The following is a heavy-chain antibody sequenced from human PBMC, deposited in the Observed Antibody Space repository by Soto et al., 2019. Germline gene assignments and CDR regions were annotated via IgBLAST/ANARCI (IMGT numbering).Heavy chain of an antibody. V-gene: IGHV1-18*01. Sequence: QVRLVQSGAEVKKPGASVKVSCKASGYTFTNYGIGWVRQAPGQGLEWMGWISAYIGNTNYAQKFQGRVTMTTDPSTSTAYMELRRLRSDDTALYYCARGVAVADWYFDLWGRGTLVTVSS. CDR1: GYTFTNYG. CDR2: ISAYIGNT. CDR3: ARGVAVADWYFDL. D-gene: IGHD6-19*01. J-gene: IGHJ2*01.